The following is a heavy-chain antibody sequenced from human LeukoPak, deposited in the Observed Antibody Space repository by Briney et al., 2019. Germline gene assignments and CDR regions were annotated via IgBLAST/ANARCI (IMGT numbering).Heavy chain of an antibody. Sequence: GGSLRLSCAASGFIFSSYAMSWVRQAPGKGLEWVSTISGSGGSTYYADSVKGRFTISRDNSKNTVYLQMNSLRAEDTAVYYCARANSATIPGVDPWGQGTLVTASS. V-gene: IGHV3-23*01. J-gene: IGHJ5*02. D-gene: IGHD1-26*01. CDR2: ISGSGGST. CDR1: GFIFSSYA. CDR3: ARANSATIPGVDP.